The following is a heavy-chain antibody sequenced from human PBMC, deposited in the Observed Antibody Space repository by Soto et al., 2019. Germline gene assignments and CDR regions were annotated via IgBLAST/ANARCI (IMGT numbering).Heavy chain of an antibody. V-gene: IGHV4-39*01. Sequence: QLQLQESGPGLVKPSETLSRTCTVTGGSISSSSYYWGWIRQPPGKGLEWIGSIYYSGSTYYNPSLKSRVTISVDTSKNQFSLKLSSVTAADTAVYYCARHRIAAAVAYNWFDPWGQGTLVTVSS. CDR3: ARHRIAAAVAYNWFDP. CDR2: IYYSGST. D-gene: IGHD6-13*01. CDR1: GGSISSSSYY. J-gene: IGHJ5*02.